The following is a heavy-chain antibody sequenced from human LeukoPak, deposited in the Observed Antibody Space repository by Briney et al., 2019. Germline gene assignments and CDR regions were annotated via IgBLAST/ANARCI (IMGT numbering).Heavy chain of an antibody. D-gene: IGHD3-22*01. Sequence: SETLSLTCTVSGGSISSYYWSWIRQPPGKGLEWIGYIYYSGSTNYNPSLKSRVTISVDTSKNQFSLKLGSVTAADTAVYYCARDAYYYDSSGYQPGAFDIWGQGTMVTVSS. J-gene: IGHJ3*02. V-gene: IGHV4-59*01. CDR3: ARDAYYYDSSGYQPGAFDI. CDR1: GGSISSYY. CDR2: IYYSGST.